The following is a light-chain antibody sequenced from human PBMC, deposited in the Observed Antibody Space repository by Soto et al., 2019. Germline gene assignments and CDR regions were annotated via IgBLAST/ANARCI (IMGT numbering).Light chain of an antibody. CDR2: VAS. CDR3: QQYNNWPLT. J-gene: IGKJ4*01. V-gene: IGKV3-15*01. Sequence: EIVMTQSPATLSVSPGERATLSCRASQSVSSNLAWYQQKPGQVPTLLIYVASTRATGVPARFSGSGSGTEFTLTISSLQSEDFADYYCQQYNNWPLTFGGGTKVEIK. CDR1: QSVSSN.